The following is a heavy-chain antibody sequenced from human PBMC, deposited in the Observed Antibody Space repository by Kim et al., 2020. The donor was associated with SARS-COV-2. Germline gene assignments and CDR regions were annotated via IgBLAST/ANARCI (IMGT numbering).Heavy chain of an antibody. CDR1: GFTFSSYA. CDR3: AKDQEWELPDTDAFDI. D-gene: IGHD1-26*01. J-gene: IGHJ3*02. V-gene: IGHV3-23*01. Sequence: GGSLRLSCAASGFTFSSYAMSWVRQAPGKGLEWVSAISGSGGSTYYADSVKGRFTISRDNSKNTLYLQMNSLRAEDTAVYYCAKDQEWELPDTDAFDIWGQGTMVTVSS. CDR2: ISGSGGST.